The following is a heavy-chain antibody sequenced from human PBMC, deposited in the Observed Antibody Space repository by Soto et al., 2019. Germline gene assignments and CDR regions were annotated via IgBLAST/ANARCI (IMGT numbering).Heavy chain of an antibody. CDR1: GFNFGDHA. V-gene: IGHV3-23*01. D-gene: IGHD4-17*01. Sequence: RLSCRASGFNFGDHAVRRVRQAPGKGLEWVSGIGSSGGTTHLADSVKGRFTISRDNSKNTLYLQMNSLRVEDTAVYYCGKDPNGDYIGAFDIWGQGTMVTVSS. CDR2: IGSSGGTT. CDR3: GKDPNGDYIGAFDI. J-gene: IGHJ3*02.